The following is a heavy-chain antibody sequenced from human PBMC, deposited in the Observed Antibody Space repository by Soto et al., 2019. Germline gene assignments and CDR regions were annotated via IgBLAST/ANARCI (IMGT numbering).Heavy chain of an antibody. Sequence: QVQLQQWGAGLLKPSETLSLTCGVYGGSFSGYYWNWIRQAPGKGLEWIAEISQSGSTNYNPSLMSRVTISLETSKSLFSLQLKSVTAADTAVYYCARGGPQLERRFPFDIWGQGTVVNVSS. D-gene: IGHD1-1*01. J-gene: IGHJ3*02. CDR3: ARGGPQLERRFPFDI. V-gene: IGHV4-34*01. CDR2: ISQSGST. CDR1: GGSFSGYY.